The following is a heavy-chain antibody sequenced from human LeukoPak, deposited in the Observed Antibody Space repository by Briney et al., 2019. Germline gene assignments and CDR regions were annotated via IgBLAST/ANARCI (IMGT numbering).Heavy chain of an antibody. CDR2: INPSGGST. D-gene: IGHD4-17*01. J-gene: IGHJ6*02. V-gene: IGHV1-46*01. CDR3: ARAGYGDYNSDYDYGMDV. CDR1: GYTFTSYY. Sequence: ASVKVSCKASGYTFTSYYMHWVRQAPGQGLEWMGIINPSGGSTSYAQKFQGRVTMTTDTSTSTAYMELRSLRSDDTAVYYCARAGYGDYNSDYDYGMDVWGQGTTVTVSS.